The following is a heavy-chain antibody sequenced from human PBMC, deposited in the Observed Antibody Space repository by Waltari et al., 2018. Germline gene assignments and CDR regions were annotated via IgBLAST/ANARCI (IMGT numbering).Heavy chain of an antibody. V-gene: IGHV3-7*01. CDR1: GFTFSSYW. CDR2: IKKDGSGK. J-gene: IGHJ4*02. Sequence: EVQLVESGGDLVQPGGSLRLSCAASGFTFSSYWMTWVRQAPGKGLEWVANIKKDGSGKYYVDAVRGRFTISRDNAKNSLYLQMNILRAEDTAVYYCARDSGYSGYNSYSFDYWGQGTLVTVSS. D-gene: IGHD5-12*01. CDR3: ARDSGYSGYNSYSFDY.